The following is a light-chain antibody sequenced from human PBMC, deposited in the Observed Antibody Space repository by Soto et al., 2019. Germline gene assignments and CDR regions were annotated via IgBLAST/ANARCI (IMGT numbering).Light chain of an antibody. CDR2: DAS. J-gene: IGKJ4*01. Sequence: EIVMTQSPATLSVSPGERATLSCRASQSVNSNLAWYRQKPGQAPRLLISDASTRATGVPARFSGSGSGTECTLTISSLQSEDSGIYYCQQYNFWPPLTFGGGTKVGIK. CDR3: QQYNFWPPLT. V-gene: IGKV3-15*01. CDR1: QSVNSN.